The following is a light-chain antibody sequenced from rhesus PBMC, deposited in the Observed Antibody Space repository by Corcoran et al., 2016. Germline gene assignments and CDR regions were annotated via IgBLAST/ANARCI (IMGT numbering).Light chain of an antibody. CDR2: AAS. Sequence: DIQMTQSPSSLSASVGDTVTITCRASQGISSYLNWFQQKPGKAPKLLLYAASSLESGVPSRFSGSGSGTEFTLTISSLQPEDFTGYYCLQHNSYPYSFGHGTKVEIK. CDR1: QGISSY. CDR3: LQHNSYPYS. J-gene: IGKJ2*01. V-gene: IGKV1-28*01.